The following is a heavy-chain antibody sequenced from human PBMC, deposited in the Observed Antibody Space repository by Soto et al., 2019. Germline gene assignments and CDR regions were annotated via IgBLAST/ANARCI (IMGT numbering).Heavy chain of an antibody. CDR2: IYYSGSI. CDR3: AKGSGSSSYRPCDY. Sequence: PSETLSLTCNVSGDSIRSSKYYWGWIRQPPGKGLEWIGTIYYSGSIYYNPSLKSRVTISIDTSKNHFSLKLSSVTAADTAVYYCAKGSGSSSYRPCDYLGQVTLVTVSS. J-gene: IGHJ4*02. V-gene: IGHV4-39*02. D-gene: IGHD3-10*01. CDR1: GDSIRSSKYY.